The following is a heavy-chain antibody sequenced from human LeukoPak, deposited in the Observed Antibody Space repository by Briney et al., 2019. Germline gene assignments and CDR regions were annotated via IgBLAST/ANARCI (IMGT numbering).Heavy chain of an antibody. V-gene: IGHV4-4*07. Sequence: SETLSLTCTVSGGSISSYYWSWIRQPAGKGLEWIGRIYTSGSTNYNPSLKSRVTMSVDTSKNQFSLKLSSVTAADTAVYYCARAMYSGSLEAFDIWGQGTMVTVSS. D-gene: IGHD1-26*01. CDR1: GGSISSYY. J-gene: IGHJ3*02. CDR3: ARAMYSGSLEAFDI. CDR2: IYTSGST.